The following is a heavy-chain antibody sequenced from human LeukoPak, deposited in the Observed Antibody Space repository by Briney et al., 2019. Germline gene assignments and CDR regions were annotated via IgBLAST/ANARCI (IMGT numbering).Heavy chain of an antibody. CDR2: IYYSGST. J-gene: IGHJ3*02. CDR3: ARYIVSYPHDAFDI. D-gene: IGHD1-26*01. Sequence: PSETLSLTCTVSGVSISSSYWSWIRQPPGKGLEWIGYIYYSGSTSYNPSLKSRVTISVDTSKKQFSLKLSSVTAADTAFYYCARYIVSYPHDAFDIWGQGTMVTVSS. V-gene: IGHV4-59*01. CDR1: GVSISSSY.